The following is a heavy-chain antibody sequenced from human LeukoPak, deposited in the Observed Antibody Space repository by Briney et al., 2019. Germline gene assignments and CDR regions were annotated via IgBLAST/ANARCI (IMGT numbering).Heavy chain of an antibody. CDR3: ARVRFFVDY. V-gene: IGHV1-2*02. CDR1: GYTFTGYY. CDR2: INPNSGGT. D-gene: IGHD3-3*01. Sequence: ASVKLSLTSSGYTFTGYYMHLVRQAPGQGLEWMGWINPNSGGTNYAQKFQGRVTMTRDTSISTAYMELSRLRSDDTAVYYCARVRFFVDYWGHATLVTVSS. J-gene: IGHJ4*01.